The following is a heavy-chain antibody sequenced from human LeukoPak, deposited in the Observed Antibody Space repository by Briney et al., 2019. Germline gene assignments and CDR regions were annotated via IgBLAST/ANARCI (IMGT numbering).Heavy chain of an antibody. Sequence: ASVKVSCKASGYTFTSYAMSWVRQAPGQGLEWMGWINTNSGNPTYAQGFTGRFVFSLDTSVSTAYLQISSLKAEDTAVYYCARLAPFYYYESSAYPGYFDYWGQGALVTVSS. CDR1: GYTFTSYA. D-gene: IGHD3-22*01. CDR3: ARLAPFYYYESSAYPGYFDY. CDR2: INTNSGNP. V-gene: IGHV7-4-1*02. J-gene: IGHJ4*02.